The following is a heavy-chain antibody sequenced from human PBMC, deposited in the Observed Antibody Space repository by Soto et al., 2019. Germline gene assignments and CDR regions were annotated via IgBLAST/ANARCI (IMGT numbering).Heavy chain of an antibody. D-gene: IGHD3-10*01. J-gene: IGHJ4*02. CDR2: ISSSSSYI. Sequence: GGSLRLSCAASGFTFSSYSMNWVRQAPGKGLEWVSSISSSSSYIYYADSVKGRFTISRDNAKNSLYLQMNSLRAEDTAVYYCASHPLSYGSGSQRCWYYFDYWGQGTLVTVPS. CDR3: ASHPLSYGSGSQRCWYYFDY. V-gene: IGHV3-21*01. CDR1: GFTFSSYS.